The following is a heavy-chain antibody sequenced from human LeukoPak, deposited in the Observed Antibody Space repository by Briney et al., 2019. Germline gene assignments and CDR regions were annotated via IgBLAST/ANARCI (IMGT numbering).Heavy chain of an antibody. CDR2: ISSSSSYI. J-gene: IGHJ4*02. V-gene: IGHV3-21*01. CDR1: GYSFSTNM. Sequence: GGSLRLSCVVSGYSFSTNMMTWVRQAPGKGLEWVSSISSSSSYIYYADSVKGRFTISRDNAKNSLYLQMNSLRAEDTAVYYCARGMGITMIDYWGQGTLVTVSS. D-gene: IGHD3-22*01. CDR3: ARGMGITMIDY.